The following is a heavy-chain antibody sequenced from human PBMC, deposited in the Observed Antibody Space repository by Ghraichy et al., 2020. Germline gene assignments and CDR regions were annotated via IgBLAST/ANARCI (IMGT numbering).Heavy chain of an antibody. V-gene: IGHV4-39*01. CDR2: IYYSGST. CDR3: ARLWIGYGIAAAGTLFDY. J-gene: IGHJ4*02. CDR1: GGSISSSSYY. Sequence: SQTLSITCTVSGGSISSSSYYWGWIRQPPGKGLEWIGSIYYSGSTYYNPSLKSRVTISVDTSKNQFSLKLSSVTAADTAVYYCARLWIGYGIAAAGTLFDYWGQGTLVTVSS. D-gene: IGHD6-13*01.